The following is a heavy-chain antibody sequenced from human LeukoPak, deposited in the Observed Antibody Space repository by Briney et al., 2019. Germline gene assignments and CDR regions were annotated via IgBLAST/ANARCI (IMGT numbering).Heavy chain of an antibody. V-gene: IGHV3-30*18. CDR2: ISYDGSKK. CDR1: GFTFNSYG. Sequence: GGSLRLSCAASGFTFNSYGMHWVRQAPGKGLEWVAVISYDGSKKYYADSVKGRFTISRDNSKNTLNLQMNSLRAEDTAVYYCAELGITMIGGVWGKGTTVTISS. D-gene: IGHD3-10*02. J-gene: IGHJ6*04. CDR3: AELGITMIGGV.